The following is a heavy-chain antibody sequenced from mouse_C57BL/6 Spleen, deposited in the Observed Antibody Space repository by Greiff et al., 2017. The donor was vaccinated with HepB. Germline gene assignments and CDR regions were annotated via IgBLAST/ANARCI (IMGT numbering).Heavy chain of an antibody. D-gene: IGHD1-1*01. J-gene: IGHJ2*01. V-gene: IGHV3-6*01. CDR3: ASAYYYGSSPYFDY. Sequence: ESGPGLVKPSQSLSLTCSVTGYSITSGYYWNWIRQFPGNKLEWMGYISYDGSNNYNPSLKNRISITRDTSKNQFFLKLNSVTTEDTATYYCASAYYYGSSPYFDYWGQGTTLTVSS. CDR2: ISYDGSN. CDR1: GYSITSGYY.